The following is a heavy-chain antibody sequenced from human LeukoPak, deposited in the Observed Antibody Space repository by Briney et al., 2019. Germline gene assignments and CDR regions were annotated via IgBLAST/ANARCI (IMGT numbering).Heavy chain of an antibody. V-gene: IGHV1-69*05. CDR3: AAERGGDCYSGWFDP. D-gene: IGHD2-21*02. CDR2: IIPIFGTA. CDR1: GGTFSSYA. Sequence: ASVKVSCKASGGTFSSYAISWVRQAPGQGLEWMGRIIPIFGTANYAQKFQGRVTITTDESTSTAYMELSSLRSEDTAVYYCAAERGGDCYSGWFDPWGQGTLVTVSS. J-gene: IGHJ5*02.